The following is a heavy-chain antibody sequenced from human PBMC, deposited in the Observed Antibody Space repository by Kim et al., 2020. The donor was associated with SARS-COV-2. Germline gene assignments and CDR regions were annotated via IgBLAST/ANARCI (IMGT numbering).Heavy chain of an antibody. J-gene: IGHJ4*02. Sequence: ISTIYYGAPVKGRFTISRDNAKNSLYLQMNSLRAEDTAVYYCARKAGIDYWGQGTLVTVSS. D-gene: IGHD6-13*01. CDR2: ISTI. V-gene: IGHV3-48*01. CDR3: ARKAGIDY.